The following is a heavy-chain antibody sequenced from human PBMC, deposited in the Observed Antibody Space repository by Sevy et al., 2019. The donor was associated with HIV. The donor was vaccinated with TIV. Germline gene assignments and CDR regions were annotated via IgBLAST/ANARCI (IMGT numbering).Heavy chain of an antibody. CDR2: ISYNGRNQ. J-gene: IGHJ4*02. CDR3: ARFVGYCSGGRCSIIDF. D-gene: IGHD2-15*01. CDR1: GFSLSDHA. V-gene: IGHV3-30*04. Sequence: GGSLRLSCAASGFSLSDHAVSWVRQTPGKGLEWLAVISYNGRNQYYADSVKGRFTISKDDSKNTLYLQLNSLRAEDTAVYSCARFVGYCSGGRCSIIDFWGQGTLVTVSS.